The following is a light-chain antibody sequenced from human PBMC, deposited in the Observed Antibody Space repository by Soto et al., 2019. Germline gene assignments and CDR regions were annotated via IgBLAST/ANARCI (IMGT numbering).Light chain of an antibody. J-gene: IGLJ1*01. CDR3: CSFAATSTHV. CDR1: SSDIGAYDY. V-gene: IGLV2-8*01. Sequence: QAVLTQPPSPAVSPGQSITISCTRTSSDIGAYDYVSWYQQHPGKAPKLLIPEVTNRPSGVPNRFSGSTSGNTAYLTVSGLQVEDEAEYFCCSFAATSTHVFGTGPKVTVL. CDR2: EVT.